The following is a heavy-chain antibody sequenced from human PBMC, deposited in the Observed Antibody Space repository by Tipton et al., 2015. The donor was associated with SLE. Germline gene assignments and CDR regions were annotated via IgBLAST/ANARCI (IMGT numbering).Heavy chain of an antibody. Sequence: SLRLSCAASGFTFSSYSMNWVRQAPGKGLEWVSSISSSNSYIYYADSVKGRFTISRDNAKNSLYLQMNSLRAEDTAVYYCARDPGSGYFDLWGRGTLVTVSS. CDR1: GFTFSSYS. J-gene: IGHJ2*01. CDR3: ARDPGSGYFDL. CDR2: ISSSNSYI. D-gene: IGHD6-25*01. V-gene: IGHV3-21*01.